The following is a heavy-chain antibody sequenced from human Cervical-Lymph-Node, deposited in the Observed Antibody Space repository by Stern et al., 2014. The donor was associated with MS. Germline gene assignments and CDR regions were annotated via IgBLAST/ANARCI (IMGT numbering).Heavy chain of an antibody. CDR3: ARGEYCSGGDCYPGVFDY. J-gene: IGHJ4*02. CDR1: GFTFSDYS. Sequence: EVQLVESGGGLVKPGGSLRVSCAASGFTFSDYSMNWVRQAPGKGLEWVSSVGWSGRYMYYVDSVKGRFTISRDKAKNSLYLQMNSLRAEDTAVYYCARGEYCSGGDCYPGVFDYWGQGTLVTVSS. CDR2: VGWSGRYM. D-gene: IGHD2-21*02. V-gene: IGHV3-21*01.